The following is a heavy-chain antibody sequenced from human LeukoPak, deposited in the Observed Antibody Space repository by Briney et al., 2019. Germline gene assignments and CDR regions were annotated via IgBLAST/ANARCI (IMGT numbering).Heavy chain of an antibody. CDR3: ARSWIQLWVNDEFDY. V-gene: IGHV3-11*01. Sequence: GGSLRLSCAASGFTFSDYYMSWIRQAPGKGLEWVSYISSSGSTIYYADSVKGRFTISRDNAKNSLYLQMNSLRAEDTAVYYCARSWIQLWVNDEFDYWGQGTLVTVSS. J-gene: IGHJ4*02. D-gene: IGHD5-18*01. CDR2: ISSSGSTI. CDR1: GFTFSDYY.